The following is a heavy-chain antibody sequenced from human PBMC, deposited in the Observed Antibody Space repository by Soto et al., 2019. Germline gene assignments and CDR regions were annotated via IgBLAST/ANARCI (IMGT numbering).Heavy chain of an antibody. J-gene: IGHJ4*02. Sequence: PSETLSLTCTVSADSISNYYWSWIRQPPGKGLEWIGYFSSRGSTNYNPSLKSRVTISVDTSKNQFSLNVSSVTAADTAVYYCTRVGARSCSGAPYPLAYWGQGALVTVSS. CDR1: ADSISNYY. D-gene: IGHD6-25*01. CDR3: TRVGARSCSGAPYPLAY. V-gene: IGHV4-59*01. CDR2: FSSRGST.